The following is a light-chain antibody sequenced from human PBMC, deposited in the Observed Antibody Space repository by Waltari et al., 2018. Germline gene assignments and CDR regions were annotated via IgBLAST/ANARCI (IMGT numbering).Light chain of an antibody. Sequence: SSALTQPASVSVSLCQTAVITCSGDILAKKTGRWFQQKPGQAPVLFIYKDIERPSGIPDRFSGSSSGTTLTLTISGAQVEDEAAYYCYSAADNHRVLFGGGTKLTVL. V-gene: IGLV3-27*01. CDR1: ILAKKT. CDR2: KDI. CDR3: YSAADNHRVL. J-gene: IGLJ2*01.